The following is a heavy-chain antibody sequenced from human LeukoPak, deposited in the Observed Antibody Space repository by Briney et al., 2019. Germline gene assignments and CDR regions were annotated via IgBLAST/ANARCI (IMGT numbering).Heavy chain of an antibody. D-gene: IGHD6-13*01. J-gene: IGHJ4*02. CDR1: GGPISSYY. CDR3: VGATIGAAGFSFDY. CDR2: INHSGAT. V-gene: IGHV4-59*13. Sequence: SETLSLTCTVSGGPISSYYWSWIRQPPGKGLEWIGYINHSGATNYNPSLTSRVTMSVDTSKSEFSLKLSSVTAADTALYFCVGATIGAAGFSFDYWGQGALVTVSS.